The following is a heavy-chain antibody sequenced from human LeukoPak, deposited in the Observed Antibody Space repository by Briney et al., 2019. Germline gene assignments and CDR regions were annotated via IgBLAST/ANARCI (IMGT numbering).Heavy chain of an antibody. CDR1: GFTFSSYG. V-gene: IGHV3-30*02. D-gene: IGHD1-14*01. Sequence: HPGGSLRLSCAASGFTFSSYGMYWVRQAPGKGLEWVAFIRYDGSKEYYADSVKGRFTISRGNSKNTLYLQMNSLKTEDTAVYYCAKDSRYYYVDYWGQGTLVTVSS. J-gene: IGHJ4*02. CDR2: IRYDGSKE. CDR3: AKDSRYYYVDY.